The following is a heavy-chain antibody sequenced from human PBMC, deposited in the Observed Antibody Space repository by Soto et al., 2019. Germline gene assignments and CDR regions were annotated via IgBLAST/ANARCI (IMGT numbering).Heavy chain of an antibody. D-gene: IGHD2-15*01. V-gene: IGHV2-5*01. J-gene: IGHJ4*02. CDR3: AHLNTRGYYFDS. CDR1: GGSISSSSYY. CDR2: VYWNDDK. Sequence: TLSLTCTVSGGSISSSSYYWGWIRQPPGKGLEWIAHVYWNDDKYYSLSLKSRLTIIKDTSKSQVVLTMTNMDPVDTATYYCAHLNTRGYYFDSWGQGALVTVSS.